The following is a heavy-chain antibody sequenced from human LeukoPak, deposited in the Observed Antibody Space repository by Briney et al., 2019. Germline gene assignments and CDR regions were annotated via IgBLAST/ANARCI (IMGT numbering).Heavy chain of an antibody. CDR1: LDSTTSNF. CDR3: AREILGGFNPGAY. J-gene: IGHJ4*02. V-gene: IGHV4-4*02. Sequence: PSEPLSLTCTVSLDSTTSNFWSWVRQPPGKGLEWIGEIHRSGSPNYNPSLQSRVTISIDRSRNQIALELSSVTAEDTAVYYCAREILGGFNPGAYWGQGTLVTVSS. CDR2: IHRSGSP. D-gene: IGHD1-14*01.